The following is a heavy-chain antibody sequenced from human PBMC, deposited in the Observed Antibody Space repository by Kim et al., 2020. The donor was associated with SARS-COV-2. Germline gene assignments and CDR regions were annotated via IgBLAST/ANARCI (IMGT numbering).Heavy chain of an antibody. CDR2: ISTSSSTI. CDR3: ARCRGYSYGYEDY. J-gene: IGHJ4*02. D-gene: IGHD5-18*01. CDR1: GFTFSSYS. V-gene: IGHV3-48*02. Sequence: GGSLRLSCAASGFTFSSYSMNWVRQAPGKGLEWISYISTSSSTIDYADSVKGRFTISRDNAKNSLYLQMNSLRDEDTAVYYCARCRGYSYGYEDYWGQGNLVTVSS.